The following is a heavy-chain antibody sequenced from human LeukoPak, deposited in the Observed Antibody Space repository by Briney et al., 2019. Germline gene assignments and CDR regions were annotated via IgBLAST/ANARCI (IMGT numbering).Heavy chain of an antibody. CDR1: GFTVSTNY. Sequence: PGGSLRLSCEASGFTVSTNYMSWVRQAPGMGLEWVSILYSGGSTYYADSVKGRFTISRDISKNTLYLQMNSLRAEDTAVYYCARDHSDYGLDVWGQGTTVTVSS. J-gene: IGHJ6*02. D-gene: IGHD1-26*01. V-gene: IGHV3-66*01. CDR3: ARDHSDYGLDV. CDR2: LYSGGST.